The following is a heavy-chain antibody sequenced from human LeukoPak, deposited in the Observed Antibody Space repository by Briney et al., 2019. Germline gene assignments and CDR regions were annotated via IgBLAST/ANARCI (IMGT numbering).Heavy chain of an antibody. J-gene: IGHJ6*03. Sequence: GGSLRLSCAASGFTFDDYGMSWVRQAPGKGLEWVSGINWNGGSTGYADTVRGRFAISRDNAQNSLYLQMNSLRAEDTAMYFCARVGSSTYFYYCMDVWGKGTTVTVSS. CDR1: GFTFDDYG. D-gene: IGHD6-13*01. CDR3: ARVGSSTYFYYCMDV. CDR2: INWNGGST. V-gene: IGHV3-20*04.